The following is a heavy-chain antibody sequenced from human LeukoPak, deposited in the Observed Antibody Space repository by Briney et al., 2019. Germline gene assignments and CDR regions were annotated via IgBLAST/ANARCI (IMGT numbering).Heavy chain of an antibody. CDR3: VRRMVGAIRPFDY. J-gene: IGHJ4*02. V-gene: IGHV4-30-4*01. D-gene: IGHD1-26*01. CDR2: MYYSGST. Sequence: PSRTLSLTCTVSGGSISSGDYYWSWIRQPPGKGLEWIGYMYYSGSTYYNPSLRSRVTISVDTSKNQFSLKLSSVTAADTAIYYCVRRMVGAIRPFDYWGQGTLVTVSS. CDR1: GGSISSGDYY.